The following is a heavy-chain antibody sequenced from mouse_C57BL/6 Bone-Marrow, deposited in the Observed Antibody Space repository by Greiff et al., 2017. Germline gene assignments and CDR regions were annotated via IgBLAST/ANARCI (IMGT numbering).Heavy chain of an antibody. CDR3: TRGVPYARDY. CDR2: IDPETGGT. V-gene: IGHV1-15*01. J-gene: IGHJ4*01. Sequence: QVQLQQSGAELVRPGASVTLSCKASGYTFTDYEMHWVKQTPVHGLEWIGAIDPETGGTAYNQKFKGKAILTADKSSSTAYMELRSLTSEDSAVYYCTRGVPYARDYWGQGTSVTVSS. CDR1: GYTFTDYE.